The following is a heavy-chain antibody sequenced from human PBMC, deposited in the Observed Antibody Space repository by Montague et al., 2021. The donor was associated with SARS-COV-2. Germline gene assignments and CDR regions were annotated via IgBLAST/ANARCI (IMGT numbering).Heavy chain of an antibody. CDR1: GGSISSYY. Sequence: SETLSLTCTVSGGSISSYYWSWIRQPPGKGLEWIGYIYYSGSTNHNPSLKSRITISLGTSKNQFSLKLSSVTAADTAVYYCARGSYEILRYGMDVWGQGTTVTVSS. J-gene: IGHJ6*02. CDR2: IYYSGST. V-gene: IGHV4-59*13. CDR3: ARGSYEILRYGMDV. D-gene: IGHD3-9*01.